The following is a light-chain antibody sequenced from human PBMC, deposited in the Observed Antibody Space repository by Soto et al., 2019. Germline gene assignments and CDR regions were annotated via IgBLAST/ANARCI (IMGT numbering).Light chain of an antibody. CDR2: DNS. V-gene: IGLV1-51*01. CDR1: SSNIPYQF. Sequence: QSVLAQSPSVSAAPGQRVTISCTGSSSNIPYQFVSWYKQFPGMAPTLLIYDNSRRPSGVPDRFSATKSGPSATLDIAGLQTADEAVYYCASWDSDLDGFVFXPGTNVTVL. J-gene: IGLJ1*01. CDR3: ASWDSDLDGFV.